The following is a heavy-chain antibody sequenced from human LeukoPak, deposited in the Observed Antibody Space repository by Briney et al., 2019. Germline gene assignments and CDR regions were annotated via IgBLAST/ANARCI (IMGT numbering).Heavy chain of an antibody. CDR3: AKDPELMITFGGVWNGLRGAAFDI. D-gene: IGHD3-16*01. CDR2: ISSSSSTI. CDR1: GFTFSSYS. Sequence: GGSLRLSCAASGFTFSSYSMNWVRQAPGKGLEWVSYISSSSSTIYYADSVKGRFTISRDNAKNSLYLQMNSLRAEDTAVYYCAKDPELMITFGGVWNGLRGAAFDIWGQGTMVTVSS. J-gene: IGHJ3*02. V-gene: IGHV3-48*01.